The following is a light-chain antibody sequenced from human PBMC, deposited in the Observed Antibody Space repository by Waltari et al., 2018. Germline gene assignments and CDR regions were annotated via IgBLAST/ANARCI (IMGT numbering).Light chain of an antibody. J-gene: IGKJ3*01. CDR3: QQFFTLPS. CDR2: WAS. CDR1: QSVFYRSTNKNY. V-gene: IGKV4-1*01. Sequence: DIALTQSPDSMAVSLGERATLNCKSSQSVFYRSTNKNYLAWYQQKPGQPPKLLIYWASTRESGVPDRFSGSGSGTDFTLTINSLQAEDVAVYYCQQFFTLPSFGPGTKVDIK.